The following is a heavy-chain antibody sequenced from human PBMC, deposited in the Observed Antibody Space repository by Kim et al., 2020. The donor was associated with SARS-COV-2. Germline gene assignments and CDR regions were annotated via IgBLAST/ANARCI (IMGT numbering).Heavy chain of an antibody. CDR3: ARGLRYFTLVDY. Sequence: ASVKVSCKASGYTFTSYAMHWVRQAPGQRLEWMGWINAGNGNTKYSQKFQGRVTITRDTSASTAYMELSSLRSEDTAVYYCARGLRYFTLVDYWGQGTLVTVSS. V-gene: IGHV1-3*01. CDR2: INAGNGNT. CDR1: GYTFTSYA. D-gene: IGHD3-9*01. J-gene: IGHJ4*02.